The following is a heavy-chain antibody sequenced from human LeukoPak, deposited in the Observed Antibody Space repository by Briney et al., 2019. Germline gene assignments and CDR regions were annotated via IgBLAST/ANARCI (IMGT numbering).Heavy chain of an antibody. V-gene: IGHV3-48*03. CDR3: ARDGGDYGSGSYYAY. Sequence: SGGSLRLSCAASGFTFSSYVMNWVRQAPGKGLEWVSYISSSGSTIYYADSVKGRFTISRDNAKKSLYLQMDSLRAEDTAVYYCARDGGDYGSGSYYAYWGQGTLVTVSS. CDR2: ISSSGSTI. J-gene: IGHJ4*02. D-gene: IGHD3-10*01. CDR1: GFTFSSYV.